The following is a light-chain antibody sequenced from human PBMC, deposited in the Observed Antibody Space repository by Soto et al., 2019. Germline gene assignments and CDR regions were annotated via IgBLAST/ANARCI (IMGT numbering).Light chain of an antibody. Sequence: EIVLTQSPATLSFSPGERATLSCRASHSVGYHLAWYQQKPGQAPRLLIYDASNRATGIPARFSGSGSGTDFTLAISSLEPEDFAVYYCQQRSNWPPDITFGQGTRLEIK. J-gene: IGKJ5*01. CDR1: HSVGYH. V-gene: IGKV3-11*01. CDR2: DAS. CDR3: QQRSNWPPDIT.